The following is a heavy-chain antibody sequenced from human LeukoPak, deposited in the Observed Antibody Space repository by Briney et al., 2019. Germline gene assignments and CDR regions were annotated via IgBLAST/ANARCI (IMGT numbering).Heavy chain of an antibody. D-gene: IGHD2-2*01. V-gene: IGHV1-46*01. CDR1: GYTFTSYY. CDR2: INPSGGST. J-gene: IGHJ4*02. Sequence: ASVKVSCKASGYTFTSYYMHWVRQAPGQGLEWMGIINPSGGSTSYAQKFQGRVTMTRDMSTSTVYMELSSLRSEDTAVYYCARDIVVVPATTWGFDYWGQGTLVTVPS. CDR3: ARDIVVVPATTWGFDY.